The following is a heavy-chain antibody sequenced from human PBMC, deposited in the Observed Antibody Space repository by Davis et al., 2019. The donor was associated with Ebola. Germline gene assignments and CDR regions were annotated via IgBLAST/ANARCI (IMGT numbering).Heavy chain of an antibody. J-gene: IGHJ3*02. V-gene: IGHV1-24*01. CDR3: AAGGLGGGFDI. Sequence: AASVPVSCQVSRYTLTEFSIHWVRQAPGTGLEWLGNFDPEDGEAIYAQKFQDRVTMTEDTSTDTAYMELSSLRSEDTAVYYCAAGGLGGGFDIWGQGTMVTVSS. CDR1: RYTLTEFS. CDR2: FDPEDGEA. D-gene: IGHD3-16*01.